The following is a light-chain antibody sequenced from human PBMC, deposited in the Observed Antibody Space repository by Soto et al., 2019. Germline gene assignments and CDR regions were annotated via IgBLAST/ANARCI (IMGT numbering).Light chain of an antibody. J-gene: IGLJ2*01. CDR1: KLGDKY. V-gene: IGLV3-1*01. Sequence: SYELTQPPSVSVSPGQTASITCSGDKLGDKYACWYQQKPGQAPVLVIYQDSKRPSGIPERFSGSNSGNTATLTISGTQAVDEADYYCQAWDSRTEFGGGTKLTVL. CDR3: QAWDSRTE. CDR2: QDS.